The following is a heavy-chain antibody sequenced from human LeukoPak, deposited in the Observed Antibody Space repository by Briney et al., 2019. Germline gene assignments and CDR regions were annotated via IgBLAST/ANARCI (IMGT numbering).Heavy chain of an antibody. CDR2: IYYSGKI. Sequence: SETLSLTCTVSGGSISSSSYYWGWIRQLPGRGLEWIGYIYYSGKIFYNPSLQSRVSISEDKSKNQFSLRLSSMTAADTAMYYCARAVVGHSSPFDTWGQGTLVTVSS. CDR3: ARAVVGHSSPFDT. D-gene: IGHD1-26*01. J-gene: IGHJ4*02. V-gene: IGHV4-31*03. CDR1: GGSISSSSYY.